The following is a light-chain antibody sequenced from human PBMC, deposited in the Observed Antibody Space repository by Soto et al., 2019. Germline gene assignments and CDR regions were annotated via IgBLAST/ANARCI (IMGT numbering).Light chain of an antibody. CDR3: QHYNSYPEA. CDR1: QTISSW. J-gene: IGKJ1*01. V-gene: IGKV1-5*03. CDR2: KAS. Sequence: DIQITQSPSTLSGSVGDRVTITCRASQTISSWLAWYQQKPGKAPKLLIYKASTLKSGVPSRFSGSGSGTEFTLTISSLQPDDFETYYCQHYNSYPEAFGQGTKVDIK.